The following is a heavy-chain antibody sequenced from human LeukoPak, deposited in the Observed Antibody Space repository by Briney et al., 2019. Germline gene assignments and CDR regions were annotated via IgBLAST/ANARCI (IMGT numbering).Heavy chain of an antibody. CDR3: SRGTYPYSSDT. CDR1: GFTFSDYY. Sequence: GGSLRLSCAASGFTFSDYYMHWVRQAPGKGLVWISHINGDGSRTDYADSVKGRFTISRDNAKNILYLQMNSPRAEDTAVYYCSRGTYPYSSDTWGQGALVTVSS. J-gene: IGHJ5*02. CDR2: INGDGSRT. V-gene: IGHV3-74*01. D-gene: IGHD3-10*01.